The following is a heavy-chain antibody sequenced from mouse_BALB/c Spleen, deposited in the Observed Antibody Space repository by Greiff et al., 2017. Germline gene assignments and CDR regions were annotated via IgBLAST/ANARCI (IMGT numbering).Heavy chain of an antibody. J-gene: IGHJ4*01. D-gene: IGHD1-1*01. V-gene: IGHV1-80*01. CDR3: ARGGSSYRYYAMDY. Sequence: QVQLQQSGAELVRPGSSVKISCKASGYAFSSYWMNWVKQRPGQGLEWIGQIYPGDGDTNYNGKFKGKATLTADKSSSTAYMQLSSLTSEDSAVYFCARGGSSYRYYAMDYWGQGTSVTVSS. CDR2: IYPGDGDT. CDR1: GYAFSSYW.